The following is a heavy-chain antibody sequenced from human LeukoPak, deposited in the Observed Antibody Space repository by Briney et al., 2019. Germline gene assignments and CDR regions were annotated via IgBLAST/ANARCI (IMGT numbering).Heavy chain of an antibody. CDR1: GLTFSSYA. D-gene: IGHD6-6*01. J-gene: IGHJ4*02. CDR2: IRYDGRNK. Sequence: TGGSLRLSCAASGLTFSSYAMHWVRQAPGKGLEWVAFIRYDGRNKYYADSVKGRFTISRDNSKNTLYLQMNSLRAEDTAVYYCARDSSSSGGLDYWGQGTLVTVSS. CDR3: ARDSSSSGGLDY. V-gene: IGHV3-30*02.